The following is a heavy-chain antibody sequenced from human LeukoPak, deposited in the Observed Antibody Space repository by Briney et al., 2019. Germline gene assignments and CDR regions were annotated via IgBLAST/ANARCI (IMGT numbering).Heavy chain of an antibody. J-gene: IGHJ4*02. CDR1: GYTFIGYY. CDR3: ASPGLAVAGTGFDY. CDR2: INPNSGGT. D-gene: IGHD6-19*01. V-gene: IGHV1-2*02. Sequence: ASVKVSCKASGYTFIGYYMHWVRQAPGQGLEWMGWINPNSGGTNYEQKFQGRVTMTRDTSISTVHMELSRLRSDDTAVYYCASPGLAVAGTGFDYWGQGTLVTVSS.